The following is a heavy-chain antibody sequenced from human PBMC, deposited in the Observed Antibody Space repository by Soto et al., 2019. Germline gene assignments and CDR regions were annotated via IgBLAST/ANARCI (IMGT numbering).Heavy chain of an antibody. CDR2: TWYDGSKK. CDR3: ARDHRSSFYDYYGMDV. CDR1: GFTFSSYG. J-gene: IGHJ6*02. V-gene: IGHV3-33*01. D-gene: IGHD6-6*01. Sequence: QVQLVESGGGVVQPERSLRLSCAASGFTFSSYGMHWVRQAPGTGLEWVAVTWYDGSKKYYADSVKGRFTISRDNSRNTLNLQMNSLRAEDKAVYYCARDHRSSFYDYYGMDVWGQGTTVTVSS.